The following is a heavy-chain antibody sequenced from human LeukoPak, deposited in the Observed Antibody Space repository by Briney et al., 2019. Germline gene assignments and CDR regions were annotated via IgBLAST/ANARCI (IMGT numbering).Heavy chain of an antibody. Sequence: GGSLRHSCAASGFTFSSYSMNWVRQAPGKGLEWVSSISSSSSYIYYADSVKGRFTISRDNAKNSLYLQMNSLRAEDTAVYYCARVEMATIITPSDYWGQGTLVTVSS. CDR2: ISSSSSYI. J-gene: IGHJ4*02. V-gene: IGHV3-21*01. CDR3: ARVEMATIITPSDY. CDR1: GFTFSSYS. D-gene: IGHD5-24*01.